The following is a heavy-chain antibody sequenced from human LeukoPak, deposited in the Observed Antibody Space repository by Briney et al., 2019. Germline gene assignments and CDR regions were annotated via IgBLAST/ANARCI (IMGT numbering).Heavy chain of an antibody. J-gene: IGHJ4*02. V-gene: IGHV3-64*01. D-gene: IGHD3-22*01. CDR3: ARGTNYDSSGYYPPLLDY. CDR1: GFAFSRCA. Sequence: GALRLSCAASGFAFSRCAIHWVRQAPGKGLEYLSAISGNGGSAFYANSVKGRFTISRDNSKNTLYLQMGSLRAEDMAMYYCARGTNYDSSGYYPPLLDYWGQGTLVTVSS. CDR2: ISGNGGSA.